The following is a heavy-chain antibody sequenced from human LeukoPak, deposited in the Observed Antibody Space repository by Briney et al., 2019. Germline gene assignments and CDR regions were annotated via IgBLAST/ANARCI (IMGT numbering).Heavy chain of an antibody. Sequence: GASVKVSCKASGGTFSSYAISWVRQAPGQGLEWMGGIIPIFGTANYAQKFQGRVTITADESTSTAYMELSSLRSEDTAVYYCARGYCSSTSCYFSADAFDIWGQGTMVTVSS. CDR1: GGTFSSYA. CDR3: ARGYCSSTSCYFSADAFDI. CDR2: IIPIFGTA. V-gene: IGHV1-69*01. J-gene: IGHJ3*02. D-gene: IGHD2-2*01.